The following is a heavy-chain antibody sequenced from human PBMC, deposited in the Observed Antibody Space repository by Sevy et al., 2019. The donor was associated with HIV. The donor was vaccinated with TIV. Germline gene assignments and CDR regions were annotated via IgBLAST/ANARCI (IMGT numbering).Heavy chain of an antibody. J-gene: IGHJ6*02. CDR3: ARHCSSTSCYRFVYYYYGMDV. CDR1: GYTFTSYG. Sequence: ASVKVSCKASGYTFTSYGISWVRQAPGQGLEWVGWISAYNGNTNYAQKLQGRVTMTTDTSTSTAYMELRSLRSDDTAVYYCARHCSSTSCYRFVYYYYGMDVWGQGTTVTVSS. D-gene: IGHD2-2*02. V-gene: IGHV1-18*04. CDR2: ISAYNGNT.